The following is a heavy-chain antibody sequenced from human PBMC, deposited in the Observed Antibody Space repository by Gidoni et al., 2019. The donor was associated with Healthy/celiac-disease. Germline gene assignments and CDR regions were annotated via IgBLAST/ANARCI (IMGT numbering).Heavy chain of an antibody. V-gene: IGHV3-30-3*01. Sequence: QVQLVESGGGVVQPGRSLRLSCAASGFPFSSYALHWVRQAPGKGLEWVAVISYDGSNKYYADSVKGRFTISRDNSKNTLYLQMNSLRAEDTAVYYCARDQSSGYYPDAFDIWGQGTMVTVSS. D-gene: IGHD3-22*01. CDR2: ISYDGSNK. J-gene: IGHJ3*02. CDR3: ARDQSSGYYPDAFDI. CDR1: GFPFSSYA.